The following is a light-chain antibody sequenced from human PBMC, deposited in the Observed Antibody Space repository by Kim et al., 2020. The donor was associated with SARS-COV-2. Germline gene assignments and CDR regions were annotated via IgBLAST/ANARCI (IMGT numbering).Light chain of an antibody. Sequence: KTVTISSTRSSGSIASNSVQWYHQRPGSAPTTVIYEDNQRPSGVPDRFSGSIDSSSNSASLTSSGLKTEDEADYYCQSYDSSNHWVFGGGTQLTVL. CDR1: SGSIASNS. CDR3: QSYDSSNHWV. V-gene: IGLV6-57*03. CDR2: EDN. J-gene: IGLJ3*02.